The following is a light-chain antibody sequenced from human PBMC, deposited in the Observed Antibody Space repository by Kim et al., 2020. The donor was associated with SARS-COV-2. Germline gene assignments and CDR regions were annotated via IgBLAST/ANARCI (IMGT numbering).Light chain of an antibody. CDR1: SSNIGAGYD. CDR2: GNS. J-gene: IGLJ2*01. V-gene: IGLV1-40*01. CDR3: QSYDSSLSGSVV. Sequence: VTISCTGSSSNIGAGYDVHWYQQLPGTAPKPLIYGNSNRPSGVPDRFSGSESGTSASLAITGLQAEDEADYYCQSYDSSLSGSVVFGGGTQLTVL.